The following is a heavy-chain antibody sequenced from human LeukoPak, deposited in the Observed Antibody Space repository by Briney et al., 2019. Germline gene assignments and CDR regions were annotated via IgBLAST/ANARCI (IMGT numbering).Heavy chain of an antibody. Sequence: GGSLRLFCAASGFTLSNAWMSWIRQTPGKGLEWVSFISGSGANRFYEDSMKGRFTISKDNTKNSLYLQMNSLRAEDTAIYYCATLHFYVMGVWGQGTTVTVSS. CDR3: ATLHFYVMGV. CDR2: ISGSGANR. V-gene: IGHV3-11*01. J-gene: IGHJ6*02. CDR1: GFTLSNAW.